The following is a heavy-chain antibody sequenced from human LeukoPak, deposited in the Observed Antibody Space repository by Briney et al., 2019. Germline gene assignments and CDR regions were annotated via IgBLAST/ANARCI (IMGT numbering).Heavy chain of an antibody. CDR3: ARVSYGDYNWFDP. CDR2: ISSSSSYI. Sequence: GGSLRLSCAASGFTFSSYSMNWVRQAPGKGLEWVSSISSSSSYIYYADSVKGRFTISRDNAKNSLYLQMNSLRAEDTAVYYRARVSYGDYNWFDPWGQGTLVTVSS. CDR1: GFTFSSYS. J-gene: IGHJ5*02. D-gene: IGHD4-17*01. V-gene: IGHV3-21*01.